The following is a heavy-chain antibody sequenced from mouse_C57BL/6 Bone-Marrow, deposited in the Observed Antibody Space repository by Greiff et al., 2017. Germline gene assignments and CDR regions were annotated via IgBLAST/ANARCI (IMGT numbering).Heavy chain of an antibody. D-gene: IGHD3-2*02. CDR3: ARRSQTAQATLYAMDY. J-gene: IGHJ4*01. CDR1: GYTFTSYW. CDR2: IHPNSGST. V-gene: IGHV1-64*01. Sequence: QVQLQQPGAELVKPGASVKLSCKASGYTFTSYWMHWVKQRPGQGLEWIGMIHPNSGSTNYNEKFKSKATLTVDKSSSTAYMQLSSLTSEDSAVXYCARRSQTAQATLYAMDYWGQGTSVTVSS.